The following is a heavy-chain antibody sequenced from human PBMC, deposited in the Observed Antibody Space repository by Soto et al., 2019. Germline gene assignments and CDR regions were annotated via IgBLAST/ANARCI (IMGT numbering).Heavy chain of an antibody. Sequence: EAQLVESGGGLVKPGGSLRLSCAASGFTFSSYSMNWVRQAPGKGLEWVSSISSSSSYIYYADSVKGRFTISRDNAKNSLYLQMNSLRAEDTAVYYCARDLWGSYSSLLFDYWGQGTLVTVSS. J-gene: IGHJ4*02. D-gene: IGHD1-26*01. CDR1: GFTFSSYS. V-gene: IGHV3-21*01. CDR2: ISSSSSYI. CDR3: ARDLWGSYSSLLFDY.